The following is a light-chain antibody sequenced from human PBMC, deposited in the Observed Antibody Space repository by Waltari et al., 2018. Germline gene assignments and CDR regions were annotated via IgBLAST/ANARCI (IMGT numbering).Light chain of an antibody. J-gene: IGKJ3*01. Sequence: SQSLVYSDGYTYLNWFEQRLGHYLRRLICKVFKWDSGFTDRFSGSGSGIDFTLKISRVEAEDVWVYSCMQGTQGPFGPGTKVDIK. CDR2: KVF. V-gene: IGKV2D-30*01. CDR3: MQGTQGP. CDR1: QSLVYSDGYTY.